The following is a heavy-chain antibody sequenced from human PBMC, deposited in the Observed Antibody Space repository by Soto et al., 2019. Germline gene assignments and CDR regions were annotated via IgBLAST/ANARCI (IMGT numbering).Heavy chain of an antibody. J-gene: IGHJ4*02. V-gene: IGHV1-18*04. Sequence: GPSVNVSCKTSGYAFTSYGVNWVRQAPGQVLEWMVWIAPHSGRTTYLPKFQGRVTITADAATNTAYMELGSLSSDDTGIYFCARAATGSYHSAYWGQGTVVTVSS. D-gene: IGHD3-10*01. CDR2: IAPHSGRT. CDR1: GYAFTSYG. CDR3: ARAATGSYHSAY.